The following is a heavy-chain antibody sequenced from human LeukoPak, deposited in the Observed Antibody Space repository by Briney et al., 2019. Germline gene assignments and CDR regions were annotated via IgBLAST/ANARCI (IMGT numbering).Heavy chain of an antibody. CDR1: GFRFSSYG. J-gene: IGHJ4*02. CDR2: ISYDGSHA. CDR3: AKDGTLLPFDY. D-gene: IGHD1/OR15-1a*01. V-gene: IGHV3-30*18. Sequence: GGSLRLSCAASGFRFSSYGIHWVRQAPGKGLEWVAVISYDGSHAYYADSVKGRFTISRDNSKDTLYLQMNSLRAEDTAVYYCAKDGTLLPFDYWGQGTLVTVSS.